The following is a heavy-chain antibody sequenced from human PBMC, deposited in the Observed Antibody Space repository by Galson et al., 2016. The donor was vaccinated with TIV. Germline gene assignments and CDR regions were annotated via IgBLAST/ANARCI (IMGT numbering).Heavy chain of an antibody. J-gene: IGHJ3*02. D-gene: IGHD3-9*01. CDR3: AKAGAVLRYFDWLFDAVGI. Sequence: SVKVSCKASGYSFTGYYMHWVRQAPGQGLEWLGRINPSNDVTDYAQNFQGRFTLTRDTSITTVYMELSSLRSDDTAVYYCAKAGAVLRYFDWLFDAVGILGQGTMVAVSS. V-gene: IGHV1-2*06. CDR1: GYSFTGYY. CDR2: INPSNDVT.